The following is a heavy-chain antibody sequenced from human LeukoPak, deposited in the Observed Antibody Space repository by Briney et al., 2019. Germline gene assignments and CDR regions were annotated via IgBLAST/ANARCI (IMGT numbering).Heavy chain of an antibody. V-gene: IGHV3-48*01. Sequence: GGSLRLSCAASGFTFSPYSLNWVRQAPGKGLEWASYISSGSSTMYYADSVKGRFTISRDIAKNSLYLQMNSLRVEDTAVYYCARDGQFYGMDVWGQGTTVTVSS. CDR2: ISSGSSTM. CDR1: GFTFSPYS. J-gene: IGHJ6*02. D-gene: IGHD5-24*01. CDR3: ARDGQFYGMDV.